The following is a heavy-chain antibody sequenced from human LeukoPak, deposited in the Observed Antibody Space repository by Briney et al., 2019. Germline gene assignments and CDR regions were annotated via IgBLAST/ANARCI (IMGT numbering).Heavy chain of an antibody. D-gene: IGHD3-22*01. J-gene: IGHJ4*02. V-gene: IGHV3-23*01. CDR2: ISGSGGST. CDR3: ARPTFYYDSSGYFPHPFNFDY. CDR1: GFTFSTYA. Sequence: GGSLRLSCAASGFTFSTYAMNWVRQAPGKGLEWVSAISGSGGSTYYADSVKGRFTVSRDNSKNTLYLQMNSLRAEDTAVYYCARPTFYYDSSGYFPHPFNFDYWGQETLVPVS.